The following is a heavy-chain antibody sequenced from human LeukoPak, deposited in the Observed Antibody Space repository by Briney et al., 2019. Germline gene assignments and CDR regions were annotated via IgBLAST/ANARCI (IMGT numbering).Heavy chain of an antibody. D-gene: IGHD4-23*01. V-gene: IGHV3-74*03. Sequence: GGSLRLSCAASGFTFGSYWMHWVRQAPGKGLVWVSRIKSAGSSIMYADSVKGRFTISRDNAKNTVYLQMNSLRAEDTAVYYCARDLDYGGKSNFDYWGQGTLVTVSS. J-gene: IGHJ4*02. CDR1: GFTFGSYW. CDR2: IKSAGSSI. CDR3: ARDLDYGGKSNFDY.